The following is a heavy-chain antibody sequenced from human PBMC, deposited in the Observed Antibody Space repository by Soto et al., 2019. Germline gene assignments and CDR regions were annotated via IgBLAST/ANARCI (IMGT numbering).Heavy chain of an antibody. CDR3: AKGYCSSTSCYAFYYYYYMDV. CDR1: GFTFSSCG. V-gene: IGHV3-30*18. CDR2: ISYDGSNK. J-gene: IGHJ6*03. Sequence: GGSLRLSCAASGFTFSSCGMHWVRQAPGKGLEWVAVISYDGSNKYYADSVKGRFTISRDNSKNTLYLQMNSLRAEDTAVYYCAKGYCSSTSCYAFYYYYYMDVWGKGTTVTVSS. D-gene: IGHD2-2*01.